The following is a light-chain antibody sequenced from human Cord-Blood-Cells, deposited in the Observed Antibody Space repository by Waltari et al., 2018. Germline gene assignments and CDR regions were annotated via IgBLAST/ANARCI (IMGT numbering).Light chain of an antibody. J-gene: IGLJ1*01. Sequence: QSALTQPASVSGSPGQSITISCTGTSSAVGGYNYVSWYQQHPGKAPKLMSYDVSXXPXXXXXRXXXXXSXXXXXXXXXGLQAEDEADYYCSSHTSSSTLDYVFGTGTKVTVL. CDR2: DVS. CDR1: SSAVGGYNY. CDR3: SSHTSSSTLDYV. V-gene: IGLV2-14*03.